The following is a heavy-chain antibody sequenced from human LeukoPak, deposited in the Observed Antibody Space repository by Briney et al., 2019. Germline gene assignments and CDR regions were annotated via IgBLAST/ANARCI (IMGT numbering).Heavy chain of an antibody. J-gene: IGHJ4*02. V-gene: IGHV3-7*01. D-gene: IGHD1-26*01. CDR2: IKQDGSEK. Sequence: GGSLRLSCAASGFIFSSYRMNWVRQAPGKGLEWVANIKQDGSEKYYVDSVKGRFTISRDNAKNSLYLQMNSLRAEDTAVYYCARRRYSGSSQHFDYWGQGTLVTVSS. CDR1: GFIFSSYR. CDR3: ARRRYSGSSQHFDY.